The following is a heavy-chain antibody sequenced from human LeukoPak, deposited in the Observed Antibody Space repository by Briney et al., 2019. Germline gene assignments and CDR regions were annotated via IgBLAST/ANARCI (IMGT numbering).Heavy chain of an antibody. D-gene: IGHD3-22*01. CDR3: ARAGGTDTMIVVDHFDY. V-gene: IGHV4-34*01. CDR2: INHSGST. Sequence: PSETLSLTCAVYGGSFSGYYWSWIRQPPGKGLEWIGEINHSGSTNYNPSLKSRVTISVDTSKNQFSLKLSSVTAADTAVYYCARAGGTDTMIVVDHFDYWGQGTLVTVSS. CDR1: GGSFSGYY. J-gene: IGHJ4*02.